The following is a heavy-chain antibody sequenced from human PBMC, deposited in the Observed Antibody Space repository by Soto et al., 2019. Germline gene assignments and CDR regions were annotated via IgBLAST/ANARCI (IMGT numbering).Heavy chain of an antibody. D-gene: IGHD3-16*01. CDR2: LYNCWST. CDR1: GGSISSGGYC. J-gene: IGHJ4*02. CDR3: ARGGDTTKVDY. V-gene: IGHV4-31*03. Sequence: QVQLQESGPGLVKPSQTLSLTCTVSGGSISSGGYCWSWIRQHPGEGLEWIGFLYNCWSTSYNPSLESRATISVDTSTNQFSLNLRSVTAADTAVYYCARGGDTTKVDYWGQGTLVTVSS.